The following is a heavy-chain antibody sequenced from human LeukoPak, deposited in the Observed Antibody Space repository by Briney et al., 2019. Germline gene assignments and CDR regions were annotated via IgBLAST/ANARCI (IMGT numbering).Heavy chain of an antibody. CDR3: AKDWRSTPSGGDY. CDR2: IRGCGGST. CDR1: GFTFSSYA. Sequence: GGSLRLSCAASGFTFSSYAMSWVRQAAGKGLEWVSAIRGCGGSTYYAASVKGRFTLPRDNFKNTLYLQVNRLTAEDTVVYYCAKDWRSTPSGGDYWGQGTLVTVSS. D-gene: IGHD3-16*01. J-gene: IGHJ4*02. V-gene: IGHV3-23*01.